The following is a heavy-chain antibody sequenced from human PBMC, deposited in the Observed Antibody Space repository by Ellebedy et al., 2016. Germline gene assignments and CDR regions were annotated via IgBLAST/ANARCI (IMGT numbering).Heavy chain of an antibody. CDR3: ATRHYGAFDI. D-gene: IGHD3-16*01. J-gene: IGHJ3*02. CDR2: IDTVGNT. CDR1: GFIVSSNS. V-gene: IGHV3-53*01. Sequence: GGSLRLXXAASGFIVSSNSMSWVRQAPGKGLEWVSLIDTVGNTYYADSVKGRCTISRDKSKNTVFLHLNSLRAEDTAIYYCATRHYGAFDIWGQGTKVTVSS.